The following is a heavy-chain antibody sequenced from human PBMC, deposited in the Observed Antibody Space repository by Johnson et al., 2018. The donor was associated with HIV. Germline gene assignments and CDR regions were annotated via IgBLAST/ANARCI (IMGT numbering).Heavy chain of an antibody. Sequence: VQLVESGGGVVQPGRSLRLSCAASRLTFSSYGMHWVRQAPGKGLEWVSGINWNGGSTDYADSVRGRFTISRDNAKSSLYLQMNSPRAEDTAVYYCARPGRGRALGAFDIWGQGTMVTVSS. D-gene: IGHD2-15*01. J-gene: IGHJ3*02. V-gene: IGHV3-20*04. CDR1: RLTFSSYG. CDR3: ARPGRGRALGAFDI. CDR2: INWNGGST.